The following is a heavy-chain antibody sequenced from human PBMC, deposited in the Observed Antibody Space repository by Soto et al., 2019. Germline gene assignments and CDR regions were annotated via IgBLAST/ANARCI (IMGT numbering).Heavy chain of an antibody. CDR1: GGSISSYY. J-gene: IGHJ4*02. CDR2: IYYSGST. V-gene: IGHV4-59*01. Sequence: SETLSLTCTVSGGSISSYYWSWIRQPPGKGLEWIGYIYYSGSTNYNPSLKSRVTISVDTSKNQFSLKLSSVTAADTAVYYCASGPSSSSHGCFDYWGQGTLVTVSS. D-gene: IGHD6-6*01. CDR3: ASGPSSSSHGCFDY.